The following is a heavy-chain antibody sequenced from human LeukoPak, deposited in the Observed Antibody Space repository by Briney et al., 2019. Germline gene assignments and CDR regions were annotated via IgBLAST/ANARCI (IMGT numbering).Heavy chain of an antibody. CDR3: ARMYSYHFDY. CDR2: INHSGST. J-gene: IGHJ4*02. V-gene: IGHV4-34*01. Sequence: SETLSLTCAVYGGSFSGYYWSWIRQPPGKGLEWIGEINHSGSTNYNPSLKSRVTISVDTSKNQFSLKLSSVTAADTAVYYCARMYSYHFDYWGQGTLVTVSS. CDR1: GGSFSGYY. D-gene: IGHD2-8*01.